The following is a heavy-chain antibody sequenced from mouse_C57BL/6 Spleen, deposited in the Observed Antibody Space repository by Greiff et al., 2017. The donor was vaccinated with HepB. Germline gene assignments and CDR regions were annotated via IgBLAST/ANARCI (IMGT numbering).Heavy chain of an antibody. CDR3: ARDYDYDSFAY. D-gene: IGHD2-4*01. V-gene: IGHV5-17*01. CDR2: ISSGSSTI. Sequence: EVQVVESGGGLVKPGGSLKLSCAASGFTFSDYGMHWVRQAPEKGLEWVAYISSGSSTIYYADTVKGRFTISRDNAKNTLFLQMTRLRSEDTAMYYCARDYDYDSFAYWGQGTLVTVSA. J-gene: IGHJ3*01. CDR1: GFTFSDYG.